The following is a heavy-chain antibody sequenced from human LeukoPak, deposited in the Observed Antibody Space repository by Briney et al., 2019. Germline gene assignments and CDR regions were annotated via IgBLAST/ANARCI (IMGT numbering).Heavy chain of an antibody. Sequence: SETLSLTCTVSGGSITSGSNCWGWIRQPPGKGLEWIASIYYSGSTYYNPSLKSRVTISIGTSKNQFSLKLSSVTAADTAIYYCARGYSYGSFYFDYWGQGTLVTVSS. J-gene: IGHJ4*02. CDR3: ARGYSYGSFYFDY. CDR2: IYYSGST. CDR1: GGSITSGSNC. V-gene: IGHV4-39*07. D-gene: IGHD5-18*01.